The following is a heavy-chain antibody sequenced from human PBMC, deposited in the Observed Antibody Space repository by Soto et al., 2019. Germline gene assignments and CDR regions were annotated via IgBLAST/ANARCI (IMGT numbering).Heavy chain of an antibody. CDR3: ARDLSSSWDNYYYYYGMDV. CDR1: GYTFTSYA. V-gene: IGHV1-3*01. Sequence: ASVKVSCKASGYTFTSYAMHWVRQAPGQRLEWMGWINAGNGNTKYSQKFQGRVTIIRDTSASTAYMELSSLRSEDTAVYYCARDLSSSWDNYYYYYGMDVWGQGTTVTVSS. J-gene: IGHJ6*02. D-gene: IGHD6-13*01. CDR2: INAGNGNT.